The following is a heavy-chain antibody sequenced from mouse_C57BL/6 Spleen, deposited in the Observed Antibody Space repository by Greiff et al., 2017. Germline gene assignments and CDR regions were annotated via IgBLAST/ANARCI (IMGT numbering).Heavy chain of an antibody. CDR2: ISDGGSYT. J-gene: IGHJ3*01. CDR3: ARALDSSGYGFAD. CDR1: GFTFSSYA. Sequence: EVKLVESGGGLVKPGGSLKLSCAASGFTFSSYAMSWVRQTPEKRLEWVATISDGGSYTYYPDNVKGRFTISRDNAKNNLYLQMSHLKSEDTAMYYCARALDSSGYGFADWGQVTLVTVSA. V-gene: IGHV5-4*03. D-gene: IGHD3-2*02.